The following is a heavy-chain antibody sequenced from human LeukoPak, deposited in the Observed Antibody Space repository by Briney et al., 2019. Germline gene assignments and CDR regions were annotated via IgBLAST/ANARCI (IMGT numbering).Heavy chain of an antibody. Sequence: SETLSLTCTVSGCSISSYSWSWIRQPPAKGLEWIGYIYYSGSTNYNPSLESRVTISVDTSTNQFSLKLSSVTAAVTAVYYCARGVFGMVLNAFDLWGQGTMVTVSS. J-gene: IGHJ3*01. CDR2: IYYSGST. CDR3: ARGVFGMVLNAFDL. V-gene: IGHV4-59*01. D-gene: IGHD3-3*01. CDR1: GCSISSYS.